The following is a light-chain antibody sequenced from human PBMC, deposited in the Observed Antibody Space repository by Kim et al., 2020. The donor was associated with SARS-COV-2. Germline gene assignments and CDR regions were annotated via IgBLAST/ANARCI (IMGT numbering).Light chain of an antibody. CDR2: TAS. CDR3: QQYNNWPPIT. Sequence: EIVMTQSPATLSVSPGERATLSCRASQSVDRKVAWYQQKGGQAPRLVIHTASTRATGFPARFSGSGSGTEFNLTISSLQSEDVAVYYCQQYNNWPPITFGQGTLLEIK. J-gene: IGKJ5*01. CDR1: QSVDRK. V-gene: IGKV3-15*01.